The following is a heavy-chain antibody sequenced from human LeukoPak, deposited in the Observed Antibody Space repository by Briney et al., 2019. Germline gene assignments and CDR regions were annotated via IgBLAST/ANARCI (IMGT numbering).Heavy chain of an antibody. CDR3: ARDRGGDFDY. CDR1: AFTFSTYS. Sequence: GGSLRLSCAASAFTFSTYSMNWVRQAPGKGLEWVSSISIGTSNMYYAESVRGRFTFSRDNAKSSLHLQMNRLRRADRACYYCARDRGGDFDYWGAGNLVTVSP. V-gene: IGHV3-21*01. CDR2: ISIGTSNM. J-gene: IGHJ4*02. D-gene: IGHD3-10*01.